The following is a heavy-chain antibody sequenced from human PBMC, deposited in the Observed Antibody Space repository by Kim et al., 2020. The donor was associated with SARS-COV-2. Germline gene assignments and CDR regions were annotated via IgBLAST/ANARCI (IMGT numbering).Heavy chain of an antibody. D-gene: IGHD6-13*01. CDR3: ARQSKLAWQQLVSYYYYYMDV. Sequence: GGSLRLSCAASGFTFSSYEMNWVRQAPGKGLEWVSYISSSGSTIYYADSVKGRFTISRDNAKNSLYLQMNSLRAEDTAVYYCARQSKLAWQQLVSYYYYYMDVWGKGTTVTVSS. V-gene: IGHV3-48*03. J-gene: IGHJ6*03. CDR2: ISSSGSTI. CDR1: GFTFSSYE.